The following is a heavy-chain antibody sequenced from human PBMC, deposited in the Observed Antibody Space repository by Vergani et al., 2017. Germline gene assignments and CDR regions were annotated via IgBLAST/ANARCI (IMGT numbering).Heavy chain of an antibody. CDR3: ATDKMIGRWMQFVY. D-gene: IGHD5-24*01. CDR2: INSRSNYI. V-gene: IGHV3-21*01. J-gene: IGHJ4*02. Sequence: EVQLLESGGGLAQPGGSLRLSCAASGFTFRNYAMTWVRQAPGKGLEWVSTINSRSNYIHYADSVKGRFIISRDNGNNSVYLQMNSLRVEDTAVYYCATDKMIGRWMQFVYWGQGTLVSVSS. CDR1: GFTFRNYA.